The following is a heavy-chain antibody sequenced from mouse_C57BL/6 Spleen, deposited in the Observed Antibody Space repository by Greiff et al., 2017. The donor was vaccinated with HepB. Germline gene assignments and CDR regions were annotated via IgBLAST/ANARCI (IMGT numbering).Heavy chain of an antibody. Sequence: VQLKESGGGLVKPGGSLKLSCAASGFTFSDYGMHWVRQAPEKGLEWVAYISSGSSTIYYADTVKGRITISRDNAKNTLFLQMTSLRSEDTAMSCCARALGRDWYFDVWGTGTTVTVSS. V-gene: IGHV5-17*01. CDR1: GFTFSDYG. J-gene: IGHJ1*03. D-gene: IGHD4-1*01. CDR3: ARALGRDWYFDV. CDR2: ISSGSSTI.